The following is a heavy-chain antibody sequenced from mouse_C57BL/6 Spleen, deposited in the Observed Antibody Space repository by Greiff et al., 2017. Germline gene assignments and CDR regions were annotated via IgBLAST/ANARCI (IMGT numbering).Heavy chain of an antibody. CDR3: ARRGVYDYDGTWYFDV. Sequence: QVQLQQPGAELVMPGASVKLSCKASGYTFTSYWMHWVKQRPGQGLEWIGEIDPSDSYTNYNQKLKGKSTLTVDKSSSTAYMQFSSLTSEDSAVYYCARRGVYDYDGTWYFDVWGTGTTVTVSS. D-gene: IGHD2-4*01. J-gene: IGHJ1*03. CDR1: GYTFTSYW. CDR2: IDPSDSYT. V-gene: IGHV1-69*01.